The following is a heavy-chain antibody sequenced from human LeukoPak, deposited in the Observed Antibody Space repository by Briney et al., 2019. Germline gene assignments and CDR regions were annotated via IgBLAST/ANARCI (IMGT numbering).Heavy chain of an antibody. CDR1: RFTYSRHG. D-gene: IGHD5-12*01. J-gene: IGHJ4*02. CDR2: IKQGGSEI. Sequence: SGGPQRLFCTPSRFTYSRHGMSWAPHAPGKALEWVTNIKQGGSEIHFVDCVKGRFTISRDNAKNSLYLQMDSLRAEDTAVYYCARGGNGVNVGYCDYWGQGILVTVSS. V-gene: IGHV3-7*04. CDR3: ARGGNGVNVGYCDY.